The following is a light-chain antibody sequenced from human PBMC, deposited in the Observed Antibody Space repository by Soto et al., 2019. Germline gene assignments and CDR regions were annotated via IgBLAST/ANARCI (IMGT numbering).Light chain of an antibody. CDR2: LNSDGSH. J-gene: IGLJ2*01. V-gene: IGLV4-69*01. Sequence: QSVLTQSPSASASVGGSVKLTCTLSSGHSSYAIAWHQQQPEKGPRFLMKLNSDGSHSKGDGISDRFSGSSSGAERYLTISSLQSEDQADYYCQTWGADSVIFGGGTKLTVL. CDR3: QTWGADSVI. CDR1: SGHSSYA.